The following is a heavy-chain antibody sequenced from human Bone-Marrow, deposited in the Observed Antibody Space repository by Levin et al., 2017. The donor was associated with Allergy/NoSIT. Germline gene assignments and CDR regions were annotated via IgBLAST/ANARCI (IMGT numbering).Heavy chain of an antibody. CDR3: ARGPFVYCSSTSCQNYYYYYMDG. V-gene: IGHV3-48*03. CDR1: GFTFSSYE. J-gene: IGHJ6*03. Sequence: GESLKISCAASGFTFSSYEMNWVRQAPGKGLEWVSYISSSGSTIYYADSVKGRFTISRDNAKNSLYLQMNSLRAEDTAVYYCARGPFVYCSSTSCQNYYYYYMDGWGKGTTVTVSS. D-gene: IGHD2-2*01. CDR2: ISSSGSTI.